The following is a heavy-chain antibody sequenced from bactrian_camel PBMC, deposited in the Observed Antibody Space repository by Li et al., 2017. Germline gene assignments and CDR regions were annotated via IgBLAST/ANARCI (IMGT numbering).Heavy chain of an antibody. D-gene: IGHD6*01. Sequence: QLMESGRGLVQPGGSLRLSCATSGFTFSYYWMYWVRQAPGKGLEWVSQVNSGGRSTYVAESVKGRFTISRPNAQNTLYLDMNSLRLEDAAMYYCAVGRRPLFGSGSACTPQFSAKYWGQGTQVTVS. V-gene: IGHV3S1*01. CDR3: AVGRRPLFGSGSACTPQFSAKY. CDR1: GFTFSYYW. CDR2: VNSGGRST. J-gene: IGHJ4*01.